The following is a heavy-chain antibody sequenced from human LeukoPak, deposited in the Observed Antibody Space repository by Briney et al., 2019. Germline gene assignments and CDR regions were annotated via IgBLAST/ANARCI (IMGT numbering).Heavy chain of an antibody. Sequence: GGSLRLSCTASGFTFSSYAMSWVRQDPGKGLEWVSAISGSGGNTYYTDSVKGRFIISRDNSKNTLYLQMNGLRAEETAVYYCARLGYSSGWYQYYYYGMDVWGQGTTVTVSS. CDR1: GFTFSSYA. D-gene: IGHD6-19*01. CDR2: ISGSGGNT. CDR3: ARLGYSSGWYQYYYYGMDV. V-gene: IGHV3-23*01. J-gene: IGHJ6*02.